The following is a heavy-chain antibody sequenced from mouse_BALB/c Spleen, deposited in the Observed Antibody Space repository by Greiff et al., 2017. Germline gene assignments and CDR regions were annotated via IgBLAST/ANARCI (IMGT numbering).Heavy chain of an antibody. V-gene: IGHV5-6-4*01. CDR1: GFTFSSYT. J-gene: IGHJ3*01. Sequence: EVKLMESGGGLVKPGGSLKLSCAASGFTFSSYTMSWVRQTPEKRLEWVATISSGGSYTYYPDSVKGRFTISRDNAKNTLYLQMSSLKSEDTAMYYCTREDFAYWGQGTLVTVSA. CDR3: TREDFAY. CDR2: ISSGGSYT.